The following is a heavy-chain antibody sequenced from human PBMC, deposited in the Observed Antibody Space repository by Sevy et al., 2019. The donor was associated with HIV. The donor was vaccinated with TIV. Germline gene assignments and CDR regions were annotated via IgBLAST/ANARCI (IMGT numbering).Heavy chain of an antibody. D-gene: IGHD6-13*01. CDR2: LKSDVDGGKV. J-gene: IGHJ4*02. Sequence: GGSLRLSCTASGFTFGDYCMSWVRQAPGKGLEWVAFLKSDVDGGKVDHAASVRGRFVISRDDSKTIAYLQMNDLKTEDTGVYYCTRWKAAQSIFDYWGQGALVTVSS. CDR1: GFTFGDYC. V-gene: IGHV3-49*04. CDR3: TRWKAAQSIFDY.